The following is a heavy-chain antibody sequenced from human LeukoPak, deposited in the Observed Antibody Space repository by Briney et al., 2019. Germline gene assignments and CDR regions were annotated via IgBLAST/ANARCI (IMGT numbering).Heavy chain of an antibody. Sequence: SVKVSCKASGGTFSSYAISWVRQAPGHGLEWMGGIITIFGTANYAQKFQGRVTITADESTSTAYMELSSLRSEDTAVYYCARGRDSGWYDWFDPWGQGTLVTVSS. CDR3: ARGRDSGWYDWFDP. D-gene: IGHD6-19*01. CDR2: IITIFGTA. CDR1: GGTFSSYA. V-gene: IGHV1-69*01. J-gene: IGHJ5*02.